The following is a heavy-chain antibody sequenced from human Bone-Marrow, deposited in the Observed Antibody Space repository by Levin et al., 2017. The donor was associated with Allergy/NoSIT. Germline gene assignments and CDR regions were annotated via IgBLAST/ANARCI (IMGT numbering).Heavy chain of an antibody. V-gene: IGHV2-5*02. CDR1: SLTTTGVG. CDR2: VYWDDDK. J-gene: IGHJ4*02. CDR3: ARSPGEVFDTSAGYFDY. Sequence: SLTTTGVGVGWIRQPPGKALEWLTVVYWDDDKRYSPSLKSRLTITKGTSKNQVVLTMTNMDPVDTATYYCARSPGEVFDTSAGYFDYWGQGTLVTVSS. D-gene: IGHD3-16*01.